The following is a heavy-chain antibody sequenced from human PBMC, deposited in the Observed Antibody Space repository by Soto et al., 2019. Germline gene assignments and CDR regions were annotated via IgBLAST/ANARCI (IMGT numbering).Heavy chain of an antibody. J-gene: IGHJ4*02. Sequence: GASVKVSCKASGYTFTSYYMHWVRQAPGQGLEWMGIINPSGGSTTYAQRFQGRVTMTRDTSTSTVSMELSSLRAEDTAVYYCVRDDIGLGIDYWGLGTLVTVSS. D-gene: IGHD1-26*01. CDR3: VRDDIGLGIDY. V-gene: IGHV1-46*01. CDR2: INPSGGST. CDR1: GYTFTSYY.